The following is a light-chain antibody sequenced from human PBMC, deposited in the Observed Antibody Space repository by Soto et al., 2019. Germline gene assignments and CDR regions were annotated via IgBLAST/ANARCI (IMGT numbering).Light chain of an antibody. CDR1: QGISNY. CDR3: QKYNSAPWT. CDR2: AAS. Sequence: DIQMTQSPSSLSTSVGDRVTITCRASQGISNYLAWYQQKPGKVPKLLIYAASTLQSGVPSRFSGSGSGTDVTLTISSLQPEDVVTYYCQKYNSAPWTFGQGTKVEIK. V-gene: IGKV1-27*01. J-gene: IGKJ1*01.